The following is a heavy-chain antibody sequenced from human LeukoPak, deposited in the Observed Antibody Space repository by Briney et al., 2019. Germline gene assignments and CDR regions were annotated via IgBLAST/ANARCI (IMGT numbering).Heavy chain of an antibody. CDR3: VRDSRYYGGSVNWFDP. D-gene: IGHD2-21*01. V-gene: IGHV1-18*04. CDR2: ISGYNGNT. J-gene: IGHJ5*02. CDR1: GYTFSDYA. Sequence: ASVKVSCKASGYTFSDYAISWVRQAPGQGPEWMGWISGYNGNTKYAQNFQGRATITTDTSTSTAFLELRSLKPDDAAIYDCVRDSRYYGGSVNWFDPWGQGTLVTVSS.